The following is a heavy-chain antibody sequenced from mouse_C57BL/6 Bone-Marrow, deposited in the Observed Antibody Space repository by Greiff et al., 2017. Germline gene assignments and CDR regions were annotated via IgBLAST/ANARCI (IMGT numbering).Heavy chain of an antibody. CDR1: GYTFTNYW. CDR2: IYPGGGYT. J-gene: IGHJ2*01. CDR3: ARNQATFLFDY. D-gene: IGHD3-2*02. V-gene: IGHV1-63*01. Sequence: VQLQQSGAELVRPGTSVKMSCKASGYTFTNYWIGWAKQRPGHGLEWIGDIYPGGGYTNYNEKFKGKATMTADKSSSTAYMQFSSLTSEDSAIYYCARNQATFLFDYWGQGTTLTVSS.